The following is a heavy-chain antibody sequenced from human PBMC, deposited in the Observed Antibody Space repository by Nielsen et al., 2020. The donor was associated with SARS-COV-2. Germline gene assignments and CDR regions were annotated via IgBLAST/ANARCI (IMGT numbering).Heavy chain of an antibody. CDR1: AYTFTNFF. Sequence: ASVKVSCKASAYTFTNFFMNWVRQAPGHGLEWLGRINTNTGNPTYAQGFTGRFVISLDTSLSMAHLQIRSLKAEDTAVYYCAIGNPYDPIDYWGQGTLLTVSS. D-gene: IGHD3-22*01. CDR3: AIGNPYDPIDY. V-gene: IGHV7-4-1*04. J-gene: IGHJ4*02. CDR2: INTNTGNP.